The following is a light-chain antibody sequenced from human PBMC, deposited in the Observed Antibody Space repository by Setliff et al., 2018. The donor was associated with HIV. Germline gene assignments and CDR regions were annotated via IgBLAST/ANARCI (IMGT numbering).Light chain of an antibody. CDR3: VLYMGSGISV. CDR1: SGSVPTSHY. V-gene: IGLV8-61*01. CDR2: STN. J-gene: IGLJ3*02. Sequence: QTVVTQEPSFSVSPGGTVTFTCGLSSGSVPTSHYPSWYQQTPGQAPRTLIYSTNTRSSGVPDRFSGSILGNKAALTITGAQADDESDYYCVLYMGSGISVFGGGTKGTVL.